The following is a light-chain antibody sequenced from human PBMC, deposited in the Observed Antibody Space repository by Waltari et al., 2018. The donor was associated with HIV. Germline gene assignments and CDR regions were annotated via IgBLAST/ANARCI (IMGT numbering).Light chain of an antibody. J-gene: IGKJ2*01. CDR2: WAS. CDR1: QSVLYSSNNKNY. Sequence: DIVMTQSPDSLAVSLGERATINCKSSQSVLYSSNNKNYLAWYQQKPGQPPKLLIYWASTRESGVPDRFSGSGSGTDFTLTISSLQAEDAAVYYCQQYYSTPDTFGQGTKLEI. CDR3: QQYYSTPDT. V-gene: IGKV4-1*01.